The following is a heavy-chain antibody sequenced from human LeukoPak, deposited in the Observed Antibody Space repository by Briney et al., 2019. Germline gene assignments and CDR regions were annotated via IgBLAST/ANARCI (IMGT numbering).Heavy chain of an antibody. V-gene: IGHV1-8*01. CDR3: AREMMTARWFDP. D-gene: IGHD3-16*01. CDR2: MSPDSGNT. Sequence: ASVKVSCKASGYTFTSYEINWVRQATGHGLEWMGWMSPDSGNTGYAQKFQGRVTMTRNTSISTAYMELSSLRSEDTAVYYCAREMMTARWFDPWGQGTLVTVSS. J-gene: IGHJ5*02. CDR1: GYTFTSYE.